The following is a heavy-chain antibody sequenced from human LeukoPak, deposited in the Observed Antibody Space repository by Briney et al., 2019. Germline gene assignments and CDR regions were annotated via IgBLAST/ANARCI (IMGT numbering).Heavy chain of an antibody. D-gene: IGHD6-19*01. V-gene: IGHV5-51*01. Sequence: GESLKNSCKGSGYSFTSYWIGWVRQMPGKGLEWMGIIYPGDSDTRYSPSFQGQVTISADKSISTAYLQWSSLKASDTATYYCARTYSSGWSIVWFDPWGQGTLVTVSS. CDR1: GYSFTSYW. CDR3: ARTYSSGWSIVWFDP. CDR2: IYPGDSDT. J-gene: IGHJ5*02.